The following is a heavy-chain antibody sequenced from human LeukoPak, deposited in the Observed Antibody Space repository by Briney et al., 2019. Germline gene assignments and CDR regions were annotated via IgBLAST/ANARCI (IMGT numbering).Heavy chain of an antibody. D-gene: IGHD4/OR15-4a*01. V-gene: IGHV4-61*02. CDR2: IYTSGST. J-gene: IGHJ4*02. CDR1: GGSISSGSYY. Sequence: NPSETPSLTCTVSGGSISSGSYYWSWIRQPAGKGLEWIGRIYTSGSTNYNPSLKSRVTISVDTSKNQFSLKLNSVTAADTAVYYCARDDYGNEGVFDYWGQGTLVTVSS. CDR3: ARDDYGNEGVFDY.